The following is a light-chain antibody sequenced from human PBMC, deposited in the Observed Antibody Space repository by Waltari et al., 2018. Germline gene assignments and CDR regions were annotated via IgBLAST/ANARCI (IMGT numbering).Light chain of an antibody. CDR2: ELK. Sequence: YQQTPGKTTTLLIFELKNRPAGVSNRFAGSRSGNTASRSISGLQSEDEADYYFSAYISSSTLELIGGGTRLTVL. J-gene: IGLJ2*01. CDR3: SAYISSSTLEL. V-gene: IGLV2-14*01.